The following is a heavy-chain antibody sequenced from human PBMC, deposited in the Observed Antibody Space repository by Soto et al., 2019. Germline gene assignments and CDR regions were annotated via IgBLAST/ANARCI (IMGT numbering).Heavy chain of an antibody. D-gene: IGHD3-10*01. CDR1: GGSISGYY. Sequence: SETLSLTCTVSGGSISGYYWSWIRQPPGKGLEWIGYIFYSGSTNYNPSLKSRVTISVDTSKNQFSLKLSSVTAADTAVYYCASLYGSGIYVGFDSWARGTLVTVSS. V-gene: IGHV4-59*08. J-gene: IGHJ5*01. CDR3: ASLYGSGIYVGFDS. CDR2: IFYSGST.